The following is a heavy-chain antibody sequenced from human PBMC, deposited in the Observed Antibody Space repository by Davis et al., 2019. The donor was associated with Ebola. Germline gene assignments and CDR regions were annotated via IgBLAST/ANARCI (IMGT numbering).Heavy chain of an antibody. V-gene: IGHV3-30-3*01. CDR2: ISYDGSNK. J-gene: IGHJ4*02. CDR3: ASQGVGSYDRTELDY. CDR1: GFTFSSYA. Sequence: GESLKISCAASGFTFSSYAMHWVRQAPGKGLEWVAVISYDGSNKYYADSVKGRFTISRDNSKNTLYLQMNSLRAEDTAVYYCASQGVGSYDRTELDYWGQGTLVTVSS. D-gene: IGHD1-26*01.